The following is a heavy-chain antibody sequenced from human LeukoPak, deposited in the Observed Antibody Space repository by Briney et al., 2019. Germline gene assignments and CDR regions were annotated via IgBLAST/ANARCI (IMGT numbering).Heavy chain of an antibody. Sequence: SETLSLTCTVSGGSISSYYWSWIRQPPGKGLEWIGYIYYSGSTNYNPSLKSRVTISVDTSENQLSLKLSSVTAADTAVYYCARQSDSSTSHFDYWGQGTLVTVSS. CDR1: GGSISSYY. D-gene: IGHD2-2*01. V-gene: IGHV4-59*01. CDR3: ARQSDSSTSHFDY. J-gene: IGHJ4*02. CDR2: IYYSGST.